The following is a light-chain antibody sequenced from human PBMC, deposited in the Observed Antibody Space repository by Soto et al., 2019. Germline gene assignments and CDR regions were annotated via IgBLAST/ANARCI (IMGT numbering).Light chain of an antibody. CDR3: LGDMGSGIWV. CDR1: SGSVSTSYY. V-gene: IGLV8-61*01. CDR2: STK. Sequence: QTVVTQEPSFSVSPGGKVTLTCGLSSGSVSTSYYPSWYQQTPGQAPRTLIYSTKTRASGVPDRFSGSILGNKAALTITGAQADDESDYYCLGDMGSGIWVFGGGTKVTVL. J-gene: IGLJ2*01.